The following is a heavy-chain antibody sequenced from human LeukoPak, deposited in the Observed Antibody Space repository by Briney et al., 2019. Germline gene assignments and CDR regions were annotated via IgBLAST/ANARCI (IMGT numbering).Heavy chain of an antibody. CDR2: ISGSSSYT. D-gene: IGHD1-1*01. Sequence: PGGSLRLSCAASGFTFSDYYMSWIRQAPGKGLEWVSYISGSSSYTNYADSVKGRFTISRDNAKNSLYLQMNSLRAEDTAVYYCAKYLYNWNDGGSVDYWGQGTLVTVSS. V-gene: IGHV3-11*06. J-gene: IGHJ4*02. CDR3: AKYLYNWNDGGSVDY. CDR1: GFTFSDYY.